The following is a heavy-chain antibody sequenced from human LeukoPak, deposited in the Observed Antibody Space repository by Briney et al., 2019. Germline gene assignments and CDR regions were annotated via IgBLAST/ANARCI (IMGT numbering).Heavy chain of an antibody. CDR3: ASKPKYTVNPVDV. J-gene: IGHJ6*04. V-gene: IGHV3-30*02. Sequence: GGSLRLSCAASGFTFSSYAVTWVRQAPGKGLEWVAFIRYDGSNKYYADSAKGRFTISRDNSKNTLYLQMNSLRAEDTAVYYCASKPKYTVNPVDVWGKGTTVTVSS. CDR2: IRYDGSNK. D-gene: IGHD4-11*01. CDR1: GFTFSSYA.